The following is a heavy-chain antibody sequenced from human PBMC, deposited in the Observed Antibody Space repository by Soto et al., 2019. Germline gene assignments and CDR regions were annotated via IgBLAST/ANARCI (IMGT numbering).Heavy chain of an antibody. CDR1: GYTFTSYG. CDR3: ARDFSSGWQIFDY. CDR2: ISAYNVTK. V-gene: IGHV1-18*01. D-gene: IGHD6-19*01. J-gene: IGHJ4*02. Sequence: ASVKVSCKASGYTFTSYGISWVRQAPGQGLEWMGRISAYNVTKNYAKKLKGRVTLTTDTSRSTAYMELRSLSFDDTAVYYCARDFSSGWQIFDYWGQGTLVTVSS.